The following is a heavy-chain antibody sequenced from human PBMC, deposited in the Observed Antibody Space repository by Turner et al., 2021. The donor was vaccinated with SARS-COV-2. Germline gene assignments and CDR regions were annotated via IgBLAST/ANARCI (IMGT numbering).Heavy chain of an antibody. CDR3: ARLHTSSWYFDY. CDR2: IIPILGIA. J-gene: IGHJ4*02. D-gene: IGHD6-13*01. CDR1: GGTFSSYA. Sequence: QVQLVQSGAEVKKPGSSVKVSCKASGGTFSSYAISWVRQAPGQGLEWMGRIIPILGIANYAQKFQGRVTITADKSTNTAYMELSSLRSEDTAVYYCARLHTSSWYFDYWGQGTLVTVSS. V-gene: IGHV1-69*04.